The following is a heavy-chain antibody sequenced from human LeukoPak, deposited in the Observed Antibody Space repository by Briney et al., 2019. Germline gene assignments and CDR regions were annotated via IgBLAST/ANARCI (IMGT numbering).Heavy chain of an antibody. CDR3: ARGDYYGSGSYDY. J-gene: IGHJ4*02. V-gene: IGHV4-61*02. CDR2: IYTSGSS. CDR1: GGSISSSSYY. Sequence: PSETLSLTCTVSGGSISSSSYYWNWIRQPAGKGLEWIGRIYTSGSSNYNPSLKSRVTMSVDTSKNQFSLKLSSVTAADTAVYYCARGDYYGSGSYDYWGQGTLVTVSS. D-gene: IGHD3-10*01.